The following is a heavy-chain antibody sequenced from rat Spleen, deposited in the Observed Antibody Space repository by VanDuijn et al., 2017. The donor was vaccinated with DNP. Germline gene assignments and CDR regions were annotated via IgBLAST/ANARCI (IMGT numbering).Heavy chain of an antibody. CDR1: GFTFSNYG. V-gene: IGHV5-19*01. CDR2: ISPSGGST. J-gene: IGHJ4*01. CDR3: GSGPGSRDVMDA. Sequence: EVQLVESGGGLVQPGRSLKLSCAASGFTFSNYGMHWIRQAPTKGLEWVASISPSGGSTYYRDSVKGRFTISRDNAKSTLYLQMDSLRSEDTATYYCGSGPGSRDVMDAWGQGASVTASS. D-gene: IGHD5-1*01.